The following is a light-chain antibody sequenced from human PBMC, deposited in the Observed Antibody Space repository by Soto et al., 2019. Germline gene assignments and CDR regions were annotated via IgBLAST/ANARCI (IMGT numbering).Light chain of an antibody. J-gene: IGKJ5*01. V-gene: IGKV1-39*01. CDR2: AAS. Sequence: DIQMTQSPSSLSASVGDRVTITCRASQSIGTYLNWYQQKPGKAPKFLIYAASNLQSGVPSRFSGSGSGADFTLTISGLQPEAFATYYCQQSYSTPSITFGQGTRLEIK. CDR3: QQSYSTPSIT. CDR1: QSIGTY.